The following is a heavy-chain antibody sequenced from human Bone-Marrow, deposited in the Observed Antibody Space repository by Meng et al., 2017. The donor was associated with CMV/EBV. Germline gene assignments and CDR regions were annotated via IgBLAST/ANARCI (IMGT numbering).Heavy chain of an antibody. V-gene: IGHV3-9*01. D-gene: IGHD3-3*01. CDR1: GFTFDDYA. Sequence: SLKISCAASGFTFDDYAMHWVRQAPGKGLEWVSGISWNSGSIGYADSVKGRFTISRDNAKNSLYLQMNSLRAEDTALYYCAKAGSRGYDFWSGYGNWFDPWGQGTLVTISS. CDR2: ISWNSGSI. CDR3: AKAGSRGYDFWSGYGNWFDP. J-gene: IGHJ5*02.